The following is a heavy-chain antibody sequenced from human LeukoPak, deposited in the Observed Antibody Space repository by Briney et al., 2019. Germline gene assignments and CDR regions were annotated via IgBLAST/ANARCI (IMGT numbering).Heavy chain of an antibody. V-gene: IGHV4-34*01. CDR1: GGSFSGYY. D-gene: IGHD3-22*01. J-gene: IGHJ4*02. CDR2: INHSGST. Sequence: SETLSLTCAVYGGSFSGYYWSWIRQPPGKGLEWIGEINHSGSTNYNPSLKSRVTIPVDTSKNQFSLKLSSVTAADTAVYYCASTYYYDSSGYYYLFDYWGQGTLVTVSS. CDR3: ASTYYYDSSGYYYLFDY.